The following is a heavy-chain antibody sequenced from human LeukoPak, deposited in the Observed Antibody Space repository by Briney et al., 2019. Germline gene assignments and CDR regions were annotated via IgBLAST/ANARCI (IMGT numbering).Heavy chain of an antibody. CDR2: ISGDGDRT. CDR3: AKDRGYEVVFDP. Sequence: LAGGSLRLSWAASDINFSTYNMDWVRQAPGXGLGWVCLISGDGDRTSYADSVKGRFTISRDNDKNSLFLHMNSLRIEDTALYYCAKDRGYEVVFDPWGRGTLVAVSS. J-gene: IGHJ5*02. D-gene: IGHD5-12*01. V-gene: IGHV3-43*02. CDR1: DINFSTYN.